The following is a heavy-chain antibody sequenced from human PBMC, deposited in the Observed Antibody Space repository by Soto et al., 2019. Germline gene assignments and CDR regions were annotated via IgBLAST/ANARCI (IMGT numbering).Heavy chain of an antibody. V-gene: IGHV4-39*01. Sequence: SETLSLTCTVSGGSISSSSYYWGWIRQPPGKGLEWIGSIYYSGSTYYNPSLKSRVTISVDTSKNQFSLKLSSVTAADTAVYYCARQFVPDWFDPWGQGTLVTVSS. CDR2: IYYSGST. CDR1: GGSISSSSYY. J-gene: IGHJ5*02. CDR3: ARQFVPDWFDP.